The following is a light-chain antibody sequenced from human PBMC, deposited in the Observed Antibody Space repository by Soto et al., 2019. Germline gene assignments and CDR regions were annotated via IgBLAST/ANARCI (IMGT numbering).Light chain of an antibody. Sequence: DIQMTQSPSTLSASVGDRVTITCRASQSISSWLAWYQQKPGKAPKLLIYEASSLETGVPSRFSGGGSETHFTFTISSLQPEDFATYYCQQYVNLPLTFGGGTKVEVK. J-gene: IGKJ4*01. CDR3: QQYVNLPLT. V-gene: IGKV1-5*01. CDR1: QSISSW. CDR2: EAS.